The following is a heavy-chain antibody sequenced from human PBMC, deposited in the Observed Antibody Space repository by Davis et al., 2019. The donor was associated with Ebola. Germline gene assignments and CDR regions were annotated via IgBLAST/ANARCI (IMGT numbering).Heavy chain of an antibody. CDR1: GGSFSGYY. V-gene: IGHV4-34*01. CDR3: ARGLGGYCSSTSCYYYYGMDV. CDR2: IYHSGST. Sequence: MPSETLSLTCAVYGGSFSGYYWSWIRQPPGKGLEWIGEIYHSGSTNYNPSLKSRVTISVDKSKKQFSLKLSSVTAADTAVYYCARGLGGYCSSTSCYYYYGMDVWGQGTTVTVSS. J-gene: IGHJ6*02. D-gene: IGHD2-2*01.